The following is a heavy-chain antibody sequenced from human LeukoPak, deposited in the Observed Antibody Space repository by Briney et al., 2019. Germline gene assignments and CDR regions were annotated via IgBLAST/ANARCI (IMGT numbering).Heavy chain of an antibody. V-gene: IGHV3-74*01. CDR1: GITCSKYW. Sequence: GGSLRLSFAGSGITCSKYWMHLVRQAPREGLVLVSRITTDGSITSCADSVKGRFTISRDNAKNTVYLQMNSLRAEDTAVYYCARDNGMGRFDPWGPGTLVTVSS. CDR2: ITTDGSIT. J-gene: IGHJ5*02. CDR3: ARDNGMGRFDP. D-gene: IGHD1-14*01.